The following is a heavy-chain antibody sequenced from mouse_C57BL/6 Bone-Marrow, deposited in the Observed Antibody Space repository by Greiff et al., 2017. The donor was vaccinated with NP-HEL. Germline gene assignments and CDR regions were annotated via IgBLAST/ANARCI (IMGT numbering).Heavy chain of an antibody. CDR2: IYPGDGDT. D-gene: IGHD1-1*01. Sequence: VKVVESGAELVKPGASVKISCKASGYAFSSYWMNWVKQRPGKGLEWIGQIYPGDGDTNYNGKFKGKATLTADKSSSTAYMQLSSLTSEDSAVYFCARPLLLRYPAWFAYWGQGTLVTVSA. V-gene: IGHV1-80*01. CDR1: GYAFSSYW. J-gene: IGHJ3*01. CDR3: ARPLLLRYPAWFAY.